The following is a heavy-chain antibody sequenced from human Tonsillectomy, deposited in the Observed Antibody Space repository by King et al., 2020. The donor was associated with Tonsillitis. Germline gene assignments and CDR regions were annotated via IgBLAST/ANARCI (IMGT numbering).Heavy chain of an antibody. D-gene: IGHD3-22*01. J-gene: IGHJ4*02. CDR3: ATVGSSAYYVY. V-gene: IGHV3-74*01. CDR2: INGDGTNT. Sequence: VQLVESGGGLVQPGRSVRLSCEASGFTFSSYWMHWVRQAPGKELVWVSHINGDGTNTNYADSVKGRFTISRDNAKNTLYLQMNSQRAEDTAVYFCATVGSSAYYVYWGQGTLVTVSS. CDR1: GFTFSSYW.